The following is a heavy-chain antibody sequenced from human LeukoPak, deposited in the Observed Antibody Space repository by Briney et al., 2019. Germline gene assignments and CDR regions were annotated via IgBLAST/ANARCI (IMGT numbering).Heavy chain of an antibody. CDR2: INPSGGST. CDR1: GYTFTSYY. J-gene: IGHJ5*02. Sequence: APVKVSCKASGYTFTSYYMHWVRQAPGQGLEWMGIINPSGGSTSYAQKFQGRVTMTRDMSTSTVYMELSSLRSEDTAVYYCARQRIAAAWFDPWGQGTLVTVSS. D-gene: IGHD6-13*01. CDR3: ARQRIAAAWFDP. V-gene: IGHV1-46*01.